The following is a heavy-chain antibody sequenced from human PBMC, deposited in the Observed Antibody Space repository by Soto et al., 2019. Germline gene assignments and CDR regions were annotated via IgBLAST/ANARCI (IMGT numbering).Heavy chain of an antibody. Sequence: GESLKISCMGSGYTVSPWHNFTSYWIAWVRQMPGKGLEWMGIIYPGDSDTRYSPSFQGQVTISAEKSISTAYLQWSSLKASDTAMYYCASAQYSSSWHQDYWGQGTLVTVSS. D-gene: IGHD6-13*01. CDR1: GYTVSPWHNFTSYW. V-gene: IGHV5-51*01. CDR2: IYPGDSDT. CDR3: ASAQYSSSWHQDY. J-gene: IGHJ4*02.